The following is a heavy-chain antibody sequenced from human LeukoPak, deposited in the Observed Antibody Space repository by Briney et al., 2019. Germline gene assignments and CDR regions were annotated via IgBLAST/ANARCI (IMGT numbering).Heavy chain of an antibody. CDR3: ARAGGYGGVDY. J-gene: IGHJ4*02. D-gene: IGHD4-23*01. CDR1: GYTFTSYY. Sequence: ASVKVSCKASGYTFTSYYMHWVRQDPGQGLEWMGIINPSGGSTSYAQKFQGRVTMTRDTSTSTVYMELSSLRTEDTAVYYCARAGGYGGVDYWGQGTLVTVSS. CDR2: INPSGGST. V-gene: IGHV1-46*01.